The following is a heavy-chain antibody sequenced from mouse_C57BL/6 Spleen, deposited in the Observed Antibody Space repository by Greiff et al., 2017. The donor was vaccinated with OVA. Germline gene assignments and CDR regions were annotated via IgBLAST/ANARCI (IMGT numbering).Heavy chain of an antibody. J-gene: IGHJ4*01. D-gene: IGHD2-4*01. V-gene: IGHV5-17*01. CDR1: GFTFSDYG. CDR3: ARRDSYYYAMDY. CDR2: ISSGSSTI. Sequence: EVKLMESGGGLVKPGGSLKLSCAASGFTFSDYGMHWVRQAPEKGLEWVAYISSGSSTIYYADTVKGRFTISRDNAKNTLFLQMTSLGSEDTAMYYCARRDSYYYAMDYWGQGTSVTVSS.